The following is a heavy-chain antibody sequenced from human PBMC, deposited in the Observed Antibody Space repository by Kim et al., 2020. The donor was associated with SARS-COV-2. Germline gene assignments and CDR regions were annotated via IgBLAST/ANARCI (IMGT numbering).Heavy chain of an antibody. D-gene: IGHD7-27*01. J-gene: IGHJ4*02. CDR3: ARILGTSDY. CDR2: ISYDGSNK. Sequence: GGSLRLSCAASGFTFSSYAMHWVRQAPGKGLEWVAVISYDGSNKYYADSVKGRFTISRDNSKNTLYLQMNSLRAEDTAVYYCARILGTSDYWGQGTLVTVSS. CDR1: GFTFSSYA. V-gene: IGHV3-30*04.